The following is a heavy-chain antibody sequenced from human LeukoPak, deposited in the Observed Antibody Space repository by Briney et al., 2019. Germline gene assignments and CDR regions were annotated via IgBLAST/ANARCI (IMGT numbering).Heavy chain of an antibody. J-gene: IGHJ1*01. CDR3: ARDASGLEVHV. Sequence: PGGSLRLSCVASGFSFSNCEMNWVPQAPGKGLQWLSSISAGGDRLYYADSVRGRLTISRDNAKNSLYLQLNSLGAEDTAVYYCARDASGLEVHVGGQGTLVTVSS. D-gene: IGHD1-1*01. CDR2: ISAGGDRL. V-gene: IGHV3-48*03. CDR1: GFSFSNCE.